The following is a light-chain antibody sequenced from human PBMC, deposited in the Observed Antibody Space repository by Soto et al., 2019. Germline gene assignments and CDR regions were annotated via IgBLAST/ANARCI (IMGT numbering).Light chain of an antibody. V-gene: IGKV3-20*01. CDR3: QQYCSSPRT. Sequence: EIVLTQSPGTLSLSPGERATLSCRASESVSSNYLAWYQPKPGRAPRLLIFGASTRATGIPDRFSGSGSGTDFTLTISGLETDDFAVYYCQQYCSSPRTFGQGTKLEI. CDR2: GAS. J-gene: IGKJ2*02. CDR1: ESVSSNY.